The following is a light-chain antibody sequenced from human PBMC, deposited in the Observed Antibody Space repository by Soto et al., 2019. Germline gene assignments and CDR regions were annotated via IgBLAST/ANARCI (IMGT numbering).Light chain of an antibody. CDR2: AAS. V-gene: IGKV1-39*01. CDR3: QQSYSTPRT. Sequence: DIQMTQSPSSLSASVGDRVTITCQASQDISTYLNWCQQKPGKAPKLLIYAASSLQSGVPSRFSGSGSGTDFTLTISSLQPEDFATYSCQQSYSTPRTFGQGTKVDNK. J-gene: IGKJ1*01. CDR1: QDISTY.